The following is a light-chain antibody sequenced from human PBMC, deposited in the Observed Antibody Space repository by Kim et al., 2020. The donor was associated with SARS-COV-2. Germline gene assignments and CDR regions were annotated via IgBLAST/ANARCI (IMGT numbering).Light chain of an antibody. J-gene: IGLJ2*01. CDR2: GKN. CDR3: NARDSSGNAVV. V-gene: IGLV3-19*01. Sequence: ALGQTVRITWQGDSLRSYSASWYQQKPGQAPVLVIYGKNNRPAGIPDRFSGSSSGKTASLTITGAQAEDEADYYCNARDSSGNAVVFGGGTQLTVL. CDR1: SLRSYS.